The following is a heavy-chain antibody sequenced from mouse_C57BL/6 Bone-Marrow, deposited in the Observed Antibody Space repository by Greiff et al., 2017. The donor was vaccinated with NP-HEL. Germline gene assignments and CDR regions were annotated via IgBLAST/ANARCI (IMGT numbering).Heavy chain of an antibody. CDR2: IYPGSGST. CDR1: GYTFTSYW. J-gene: IGHJ4*01. V-gene: IGHV1-55*01. CDR3: ARLGGVVPYYAMDY. D-gene: IGHD1-1*01. Sequence: QVHVKQPGAELVKPGASVKMSCKASGYTFTSYWITWVKQRPGQGLEWIGDIYPGSGSTNYSEKFKSKATLTVDTSSSTAYMQLSSLTSEDSAVYYCARLGGVVPYYAMDYWGQGTSVTVSS.